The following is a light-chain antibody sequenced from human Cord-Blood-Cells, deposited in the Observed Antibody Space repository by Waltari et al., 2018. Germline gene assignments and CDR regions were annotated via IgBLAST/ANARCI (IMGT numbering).Light chain of an antibody. CDR2: AVS. CDR1: SSDVVGYNY. Sequence: QSALTQPRSVSGSPGQSATISCTGTSSDVVGYNYVSWYQQHPGKAPRLMIYAVSKRPSGVPDRCYGSRSGDTASLTISGRQAEDEADYYCCSYAGSYTWVFGGGTKLTVL. CDR3: CSYAGSYTWV. J-gene: IGLJ3*02. V-gene: IGLV2-11*01.